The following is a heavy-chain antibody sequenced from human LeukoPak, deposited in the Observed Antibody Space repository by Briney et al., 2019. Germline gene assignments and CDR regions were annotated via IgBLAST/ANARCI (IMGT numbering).Heavy chain of an antibody. Sequence: SVKVSCKASGGTFSSYAISWGRHAPGQGLEWMGRIIPILGVANYAQKFQGRVTITADKSTSTAYMELSSLRSEDTAVYYCAREGDGSHDAFDIWGQGTMVTVS. CDR3: AREGDGSHDAFDI. CDR2: IIPILGVA. V-gene: IGHV1-69*04. J-gene: IGHJ3*02. CDR1: GGTFSSYA.